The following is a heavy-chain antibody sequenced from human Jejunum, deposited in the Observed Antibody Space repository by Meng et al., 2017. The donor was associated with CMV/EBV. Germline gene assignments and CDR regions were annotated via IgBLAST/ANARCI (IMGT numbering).Heavy chain of an antibody. J-gene: IGHJ6*02. Sequence: FRSYSIHWVRQAPGKGLERVALISFDGSNQYYADSAKGRFTVSRDNSQNTLYLQMNGLRTEDTAVYYCARERDRQVGYRSYGMDVWGQGTTVTVSS. V-gene: IGHV3-30*04. CDR3: ARERDRQVGYRSYGMDV. CDR1: FRSYS. CDR2: ISFDGSNQ. D-gene: IGHD5-24*01.